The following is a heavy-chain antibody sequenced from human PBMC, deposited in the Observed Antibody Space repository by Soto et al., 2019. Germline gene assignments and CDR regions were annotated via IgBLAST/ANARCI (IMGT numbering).Heavy chain of an antibody. CDR3: AKSITIFGVVIVGYAFDY. Sequence: SETLSLTCTVSGGSINNHYWSWIRQPPGKGLEWIGYIYYTGSTNYNPSLKSRVTMSVDTSKNRVSLNLTSLTAADTAVYYCAKSITIFGVVIVGYAFDYWGQGTLVTVSS. J-gene: IGHJ4*02. CDR2: IYYTGST. CDR1: GGSINNHY. V-gene: IGHV4-59*11. D-gene: IGHD3-3*01.